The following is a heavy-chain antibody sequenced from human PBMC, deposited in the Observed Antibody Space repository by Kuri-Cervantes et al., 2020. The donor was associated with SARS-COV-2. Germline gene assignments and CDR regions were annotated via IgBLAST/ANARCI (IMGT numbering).Heavy chain of an antibody. CDR2: IYHSGST. V-gene: IGHV4-38-2*01. CDR1: GYSISSGYY. J-gene: IGHJ6*01. D-gene: IGHD2-2*01. Sequence: GSLRLSCAVSGYSISSGYYWGWIRQPPGKGLEWIGSIYHSGSTYYNPSLKSRVTISVDTSKNQFSLKLSSVTAADTAVYYCARVSTNLYYYYGMDVWGQGTTVTVSS. CDR3: ARVSTNLYYYYGMDV.